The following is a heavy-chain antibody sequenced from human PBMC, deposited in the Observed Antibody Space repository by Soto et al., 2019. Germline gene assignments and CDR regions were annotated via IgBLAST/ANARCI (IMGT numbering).Heavy chain of an antibody. CDR1: RDPFSTGGYY. CDR2: IYYRGST. Sequence: PSETLSLTCTVSRDPFSTGGYYWSWIRQHPGKGLEWIGYIYYRGSTYYNPSLKSRVTISVYTSKNQFSLKLSSVTAADTAVYYCAREGMPVVTPTQPYWYFDLWGRGTLVTVSS. V-gene: IGHV4-31*03. CDR3: AREGMPVVTPTQPYWYFDL. J-gene: IGHJ2*01. D-gene: IGHD2-21*02.